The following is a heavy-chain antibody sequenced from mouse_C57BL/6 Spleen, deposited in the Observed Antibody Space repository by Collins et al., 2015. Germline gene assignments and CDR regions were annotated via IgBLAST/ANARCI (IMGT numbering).Heavy chain of an antibody. V-gene: IGHV1-52*01. Sequence: QVQLQQPGAELVRPGSSVKLSCKASGYTLTSYWMHWVKQRPIQGLEWIGNIDPSDSETHYNQKFKDKATLTVDKSSSTAYMQLSSLTSEDSAVYYCARRDYYGPYFDYWGQGTTLTVSS. CDR1: GYTLTSYW. CDR3: ARRDYYGPYFDY. CDR2: IDPSDSET. D-gene: IGHD1-1*01. J-gene: IGHJ2*01.